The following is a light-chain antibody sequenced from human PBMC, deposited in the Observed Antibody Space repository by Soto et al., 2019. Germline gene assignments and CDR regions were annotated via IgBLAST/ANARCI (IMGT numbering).Light chain of an antibody. Sequence: DVQMTQSPSSLSASVGDSVTITCRASQDIKSDLAWYRQRPGEAPKSLIFGASHLLDGVPSKFSGSGSGSEFTLTISSLQPEDSATYFCQQSKSHPPTFGRGTKVDIK. J-gene: IGKJ2*01. V-gene: IGKV1-16*02. CDR2: GAS. CDR1: QDIKSD. CDR3: QQSKSHPPT.